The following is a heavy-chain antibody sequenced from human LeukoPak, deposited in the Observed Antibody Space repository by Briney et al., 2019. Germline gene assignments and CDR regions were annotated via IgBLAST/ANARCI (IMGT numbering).Heavy chain of an antibody. Sequence: GGSLRLSCAASGFTFSSYWMHWVRQAPGKGLVWVSRINSDGSSTNYADSVKGRFTISRDNAKNTLYLQMKSLRAEDTAVYYCATSTYCSGGSCYSRTSQYWGQGTLVTVSS. J-gene: IGHJ4*02. CDR3: ATSTYCSGGSCYSRTSQY. CDR2: INSDGSST. D-gene: IGHD2-15*01. CDR1: GFTFSSYW. V-gene: IGHV3-74*01.